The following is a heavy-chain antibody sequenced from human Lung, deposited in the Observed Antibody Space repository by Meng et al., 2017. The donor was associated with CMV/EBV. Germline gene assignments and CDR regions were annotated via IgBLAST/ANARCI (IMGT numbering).Heavy chain of an antibody. CDR1: GFTFDDYG. CDR2: INWNGGST. V-gene: IGHV3-20*04. D-gene: IGHD3-3*01. CDR3: ARDLLRYDFWSGYLNHYYYYYGMDV. J-gene: IGHJ6*02. Sequence: GESXKISXAASGFTFDDYGMSWVRQAPGKGLEWVSGINWNGGSTGYADSVKGRFTISRDNAKNSLYLQMNSLRAEDTALYYCARDLLRYDFWSGYLNHYYYYYGMDVWGQGXTVTVSS.